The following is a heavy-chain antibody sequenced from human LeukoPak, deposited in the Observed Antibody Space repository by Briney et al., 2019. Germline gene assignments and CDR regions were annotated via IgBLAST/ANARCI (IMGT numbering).Heavy chain of an antibody. V-gene: IGHV3-30*02. CDR2: IRYDGSNK. D-gene: IGHD3-3*01. CDR3: AKSITIFGVVITQETFDY. J-gene: IGHJ4*02. CDR1: GFTFSSYG. Sequence: TGGSLRLSCAASGFTFSSYGMHWVRQAPGKGLEWVAFIRYDGSNKYYADSVKGRFTISRDNSKNTLYLQMNSLRAGDTAVYYCAKSITIFGVVITQETFDYWGQGTLVTVSS.